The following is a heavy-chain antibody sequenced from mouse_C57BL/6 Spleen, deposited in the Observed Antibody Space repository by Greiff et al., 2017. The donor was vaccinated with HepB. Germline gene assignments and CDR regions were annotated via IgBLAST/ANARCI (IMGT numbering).Heavy chain of an antibody. Sequence: EVKLVESGGGLVQPKGSLKLSCAASGFSFNTYAMNWVRQAPGKGLEWVARIRSKSNNYATYYADSVKDRFTISRDDSESMLYLQMNHLKTEDTAMYYCVVYDYDVGFAYWGQGTLVTVSA. J-gene: IGHJ3*01. CDR3: VVYDYDVGFAY. D-gene: IGHD2-4*01. V-gene: IGHV10-1*01. CDR2: IRSKSNNYAT. CDR1: GFSFNTYA.